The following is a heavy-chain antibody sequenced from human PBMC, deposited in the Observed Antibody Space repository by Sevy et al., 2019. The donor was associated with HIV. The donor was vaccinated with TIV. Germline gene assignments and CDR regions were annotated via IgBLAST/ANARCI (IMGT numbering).Heavy chain of an antibody. CDR2: FDPEDAET. D-gene: IGHD6-19*01. Sequence: ASVKVSCKVSGSTLSQMAMHWVRQAPGKGLEWMATFDPEDAETIYTQKLQGRVTMTEDTSRDTAYMELRSLRSDDTAVYYCARSTQVAGRSNWFDPWGQGTLVTVSS. J-gene: IGHJ5*02. CDR3: ARSTQVAGRSNWFDP. V-gene: IGHV1-24*01. CDR1: GSTLSQMA.